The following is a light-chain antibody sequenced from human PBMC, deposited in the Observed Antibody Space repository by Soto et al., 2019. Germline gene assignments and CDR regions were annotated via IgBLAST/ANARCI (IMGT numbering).Light chain of an antibody. J-gene: IGKJ1*01. CDR1: QTISDS. CDR3: QHYNSYSEA. CDR2: KAS. V-gene: IGKV1-5*03. Sequence: DIQMTQSPSALSASLRDRVTITCLASQTISDSLAWYQQKPVKAPKLLIYKASTLKSGVPSRFSGSGSGTEFTLTISSLQPDDFATYYCQHYNSYSEAFGQGTKVDIK.